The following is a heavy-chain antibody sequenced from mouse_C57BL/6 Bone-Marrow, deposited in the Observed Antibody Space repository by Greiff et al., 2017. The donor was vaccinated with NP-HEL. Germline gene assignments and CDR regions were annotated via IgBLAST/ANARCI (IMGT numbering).Heavy chain of an antibody. CDR2: INPSSGYT. CDR1: GYTFTSYT. D-gene: IGHD3-2*02. V-gene: IGHV1-4*01. Sequence: QVQLKQSGAELARPGASVKMSCKASGYTFTSYTMHWVKQRPGQGLEWIGYINPSSGYTKYNQKFKDKATLTADKSSSTAYMQLSSLTSEDSAVYYCAREGTAQVSDYWGQGTTLTVSS. CDR3: AREGTAQVSDY. J-gene: IGHJ2*01.